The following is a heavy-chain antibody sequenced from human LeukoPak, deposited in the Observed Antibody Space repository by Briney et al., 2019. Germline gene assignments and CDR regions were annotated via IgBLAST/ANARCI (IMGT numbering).Heavy chain of an antibody. J-gene: IGHJ6*03. CDR1: GDSVSSNSAA. V-gene: IGHV6-1*01. CDR3: ARSSTGTTGLYYYYYMDV. CDR2: TYYRSKWYN. Sequence: SQTLSLTCAISGDSVSSNSAAWNWIRQSPSRGLEWLGRTYYRSKWYNDYAVSVKSRITINPDTSENQFSLQLNSVTPEDTAVYYCARSSTGTTGLYYYYYMDVWGKGTTVTVSS. D-gene: IGHD1-1*01.